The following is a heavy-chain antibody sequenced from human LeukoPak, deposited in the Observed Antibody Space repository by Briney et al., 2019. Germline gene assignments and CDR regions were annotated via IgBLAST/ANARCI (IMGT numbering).Heavy chain of an antibody. CDR1: GFSISSYF. CDR3: ARESNWGGDAFDI. CDR2: IKQDGSDI. D-gene: IGHD7-27*01. Sequence: GGSLRLSCAASGFSISSYFMTWVRQAPGKGLEWVANIKQDGSDIYYVDSVKGRFTISRDNAKNSLYLQMNSLRAEDTAVYYCARESNWGGDAFDIWGLGTMVTVSS. V-gene: IGHV3-7*01. J-gene: IGHJ3*02.